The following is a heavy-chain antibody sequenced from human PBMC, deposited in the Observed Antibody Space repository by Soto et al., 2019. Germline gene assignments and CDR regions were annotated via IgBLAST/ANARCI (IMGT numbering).Heavy chain of an antibody. J-gene: IGHJ4*02. Sequence: QVQLQQWGAGLLKPSETLSLTCAVYGGSFSGYYWSWIRQPPGKGLEWIGEINHSGSTNNNPSLKSRVTISVDTSKNQFSLKLSSVTAADTAVYYCARGRWEVRFKNWGQGTPVTVSS. CDR3: ARGRWEVRFKN. V-gene: IGHV4-34*01. CDR2: INHSGST. CDR1: GGSFSGYY. D-gene: IGHD1-26*01.